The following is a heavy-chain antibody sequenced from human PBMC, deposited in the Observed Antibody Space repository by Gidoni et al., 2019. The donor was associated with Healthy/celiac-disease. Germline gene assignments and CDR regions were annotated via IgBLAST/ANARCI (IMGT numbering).Heavy chain of an antibody. CDR3: ARGIGYCSGGSCYGADY. V-gene: IGHV4-31*03. CDR2: IYYSVST. CDR1: GGSISSGGYY. Sequence: QVQLQESGPGLVKPSQTLSLTCTISGGSISSGGYYWSWIRQHPGKGLEWIGYIYYSVSTYYNPSLKSRVTISVDTSKNQFSLKLSSVTAADTAVYYCARGIGYCSGGSCYGADYWGQGTLVTVSS. D-gene: IGHD2-15*01. J-gene: IGHJ4*02.